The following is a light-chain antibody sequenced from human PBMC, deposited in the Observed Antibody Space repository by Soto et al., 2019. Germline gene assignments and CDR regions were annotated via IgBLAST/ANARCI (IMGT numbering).Light chain of an antibody. J-gene: IGKJ1*01. CDR3: QQLNNFPRT. CDR1: QGISSY. V-gene: IGKV1-9*01. CDR2: GAS. Sequence: DIQLTQSPSFLSASVGDRVTITCRASQGISSYLAWYQQRPGKAPKLLMFGASTLQSGVPSRFSGSSSGTTSTLTINNLQPEDFATYYCQQLNNFPRTFGQGTKVE.